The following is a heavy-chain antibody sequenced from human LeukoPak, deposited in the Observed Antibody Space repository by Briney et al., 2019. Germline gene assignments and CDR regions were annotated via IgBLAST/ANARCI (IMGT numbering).Heavy chain of an antibody. CDR3: ARSYIVLVSAPRGAFDI. CDR2: IYSGGST. J-gene: IGHJ3*02. D-gene: IGHD2-2*01. V-gene: IGHV3-66*01. Sequence: PGGSLRLSCAASGFSFTDAWMNWVRQAPGKGLEWVSVIYSGGSTYYADSVKGRFTISRDNSKNTLYLQMNSLRAEDTAVYYCARSYIVLVSAPRGAFDIWGQGTMVTVSS. CDR1: GFSFTDAW.